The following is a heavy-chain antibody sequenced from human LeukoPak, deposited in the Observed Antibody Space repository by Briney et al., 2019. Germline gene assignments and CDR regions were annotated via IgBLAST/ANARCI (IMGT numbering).Heavy chain of an antibody. CDR3: ARVVDFWSGYNPWFDP. D-gene: IGHD3-3*01. J-gene: IGHJ5*02. CDR1: GFTFSSYW. V-gene: IGHV3-7*03. CDR2: IKQDGSEK. Sequence: PGGSLRLSCAASGFTFSSYWMSWVRQAPGKGLEWVANIKQDGSEKYYVDSVKGRFTTSRDNAKNSLYLQMNSLRAEDTAVYYCARVVDFWSGYNPWFDPWGQGTLVTVSS.